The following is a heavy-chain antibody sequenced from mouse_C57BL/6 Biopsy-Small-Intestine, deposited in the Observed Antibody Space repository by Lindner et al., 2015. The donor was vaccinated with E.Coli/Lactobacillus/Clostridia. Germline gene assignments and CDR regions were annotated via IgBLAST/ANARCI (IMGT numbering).Heavy chain of an antibody. CDR1: GYSFTGYY. D-gene: IGHD2-4*01. J-gene: IGHJ2*01. Sequence: VQLQESGPELVKPGASVKISCKASGYSFTGYYMNWVKQSPEKSLEWIGEINPSTGGTTYNQKFKAKATLTVDKFSSTAYMQLKSLTFEDSAVYFCGRSYYDYLDYWGQGTTLTVSS. CDR2: INPSTGGT. CDR3: GRSYYDYLDY. V-gene: IGHV1-42*01.